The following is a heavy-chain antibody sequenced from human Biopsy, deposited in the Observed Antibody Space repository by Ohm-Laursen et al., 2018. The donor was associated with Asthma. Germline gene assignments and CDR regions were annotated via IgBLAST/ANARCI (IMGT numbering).Heavy chain of an antibody. D-gene: IGHD3-9*01. CDR1: GFSLRTPGVG. J-gene: IGHJ5*02. Sequence: AQTLTLTRSFSGFSLRTPGVGVGWIRQSPGKAPKWLALIYWDDYNLFRPSLKRRLTITKDPSKNQVVLTMTKMDPVDSGTYYCALSQDSGFDDHSPSWFDPWGQGTLVTVSS. V-gene: IGHV2-5*02. CDR3: ALSQDSGFDDHSPSWFDP. CDR2: IYWDDYN.